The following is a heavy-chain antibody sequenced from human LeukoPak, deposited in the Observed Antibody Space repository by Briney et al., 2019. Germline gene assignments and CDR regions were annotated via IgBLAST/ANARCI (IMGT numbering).Heavy chain of an antibody. J-gene: IGHJ4*02. D-gene: IGHD3-10*01. CDR3: ARDGDYHASGSVFFDF. CDR1: GGSISSGGFY. V-gene: IGHV4-31*03. Sequence: SETLSLTCTVSGGSISSGGFYWSWIRQPPGQGLEWIGYIYHSGTSYYNPSHKSRLSMSVDTSENQFSLNLNSVTAADTAVYYCARDGDYHASGSVFFDFWGQGILVTVSS. CDR2: IYHSGTS.